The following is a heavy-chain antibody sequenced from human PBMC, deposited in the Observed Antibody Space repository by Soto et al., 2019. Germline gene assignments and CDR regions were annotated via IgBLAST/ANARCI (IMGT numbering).Heavy chain of an antibody. CDR2: MNPNSGNT. V-gene: IGHV1-8*01. CDR3: AITADYDILTGYPPRDAFDI. J-gene: IGHJ3*02. CDR1: GYTFTSYD. D-gene: IGHD3-9*01. Sequence: QVQLVQSGAEVKKPGASVKVSCKASGYTFTSYDINWVRQATGQGLEWMGWMNPNSGNTGYAQKFQGRVTMTRNTAISTAYMVLSSLRSEDTAVYYCAITADYDILTGYPPRDAFDIWGQGTMVTVSS.